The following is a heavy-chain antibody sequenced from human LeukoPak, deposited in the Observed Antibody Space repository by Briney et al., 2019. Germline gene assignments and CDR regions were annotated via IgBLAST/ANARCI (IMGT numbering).Heavy chain of an antibody. D-gene: IGHD3-3*01. Sequence: ASVKVSCKAFGYTFTSNYMHWVRQAPGQGPEWMGVISPSGGSTTYAQKFQGRVTLTRDMSTSTDYMELSSLSSEDTAVYYCARTIFGVVIDHGHFDYWGQGTLVTVS. CDR3: ARTIFGVVIDHGHFDY. CDR2: ISPSGGST. CDR1: GYTFTSNY. V-gene: IGHV1-46*01. J-gene: IGHJ4*02.